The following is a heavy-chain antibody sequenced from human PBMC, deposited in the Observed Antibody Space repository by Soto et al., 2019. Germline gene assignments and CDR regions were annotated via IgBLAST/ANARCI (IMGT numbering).Heavy chain of an antibody. V-gene: IGHV3-30*18. CDR3: AKNALLGYFDTTGYIRGDYYFDS. Sequence: PGGSLRLSCVASAFPFSSYDMHWLRQSPGKGLEWLAVVSYDGSYKYYAGSVKGRFTISRDNSRNTMYLQMDSLTTEDTAVYHCAKNALLGYFDTTGYIRGDYYFDSWGQGTLVTVSS. CDR1: AFPFSSYD. J-gene: IGHJ4*02. CDR2: VSYDGSYK. D-gene: IGHD5-12*01.